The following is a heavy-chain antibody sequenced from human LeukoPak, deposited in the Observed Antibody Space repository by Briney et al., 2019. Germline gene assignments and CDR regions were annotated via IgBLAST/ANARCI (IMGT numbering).Heavy chain of an antibody. CDR2: ISGSGGST. CDR1: RFTFSRYD. CDR3: VTYYDILTGYLLYYFDY. V-gene: IGHV3-23*01. D-gene: IGHD3-9*01. Sequence: GGSLRLSCAASRFTFSRYDMSWLPQAPGKGLEWVSAISGSGGSTYYADPVKGRFTISRDNSKNTLYLQMNSLRAEDTAVYCCVTYYDILTGYLLYYFDYWGQGTLVTVSS. J-gene: IGHJ4*02.